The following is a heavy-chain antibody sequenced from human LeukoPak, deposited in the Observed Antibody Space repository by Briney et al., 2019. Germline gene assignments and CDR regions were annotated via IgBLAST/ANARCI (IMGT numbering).Heavy chain of an antibody. CDR3: ARRGYFDL. V-gene: IGHV3-7*01. CDR2: IKEDGSEE. CDR1: GFTFSTYW. Sequence: GGPLRLSCVASGFTFSTYWMSWVRQAPGKGLEWVANIKEDGSEEYHVDSVKGRFTISRDDAKKSLYLQMNSLRAEDTAVYYCARRGYFDLWGRGTLVTASS. J-gene: IGHJ2*01.